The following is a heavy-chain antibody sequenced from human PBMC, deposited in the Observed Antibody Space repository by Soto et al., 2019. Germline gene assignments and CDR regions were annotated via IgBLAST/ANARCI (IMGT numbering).Heavy chain of an antibody. CDR1: GYTFTSYG. V-gene: IGHV1-18*01. J-gene: IGHJ3*02. CDR2: ISAYNGNT. CDR3: AARVSYYDILTGFDAFDI. Sequence: QVQLVQSGAEVKKPGASVKVSCKASGYTFTSYGISWVRQAPGQGLECMGWISAYNGNTNYAQKLQGRVTMTTDTSTSTAYMELRSLRSDDTAVYYCAARVSYYDILTGFDAFDIWGQGTMVTVSS. D-gene: IGHD3-9*01.